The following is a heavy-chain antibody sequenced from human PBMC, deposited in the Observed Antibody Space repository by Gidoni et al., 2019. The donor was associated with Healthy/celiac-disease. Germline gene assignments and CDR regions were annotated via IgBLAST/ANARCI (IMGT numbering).Heavy chain of an antibody. J-gene: IGHJ4*02. Sequence: CAASGFPFSSSGMHWVRQAPGQGLEWVAVIWYDGSNKYYAGSVKGRFTISRDNSKNTLYLQMNSLGAEDTAVYYCARDEAFYSSGWYWYFDYWGQGTLVTVSS. CDR1: GFPFSSSG. CDR3: ARDEAFYSSGWYWYFDY. D-gene: IGHD6-19*01. CDR2: IWYDGSNK. V-gene: IGHV3-33*01.